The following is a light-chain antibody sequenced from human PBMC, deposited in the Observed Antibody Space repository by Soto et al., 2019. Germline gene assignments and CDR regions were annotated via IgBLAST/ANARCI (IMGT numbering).Light chain of an antibody. CDR3: SSYTNINTRAGV. CDR1: SGDIGSYNR. J-gene: IGLJ1*01. Sequence: QSALTQPASVSGSPGQSITISCTGTSGDIGSYNRVSWYQQHPGKAPKLIIYEVTDRPSGVSNHFSGSKSGNTASLTISGLQAEDEAEYYCSSYTNINTRAGVFGTGTKVTVL. V-gene: IGLV2-14*01. CDR2: EVT.